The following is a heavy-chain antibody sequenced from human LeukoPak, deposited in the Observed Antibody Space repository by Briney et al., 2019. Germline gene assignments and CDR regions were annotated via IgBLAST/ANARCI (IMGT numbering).Heavy chain of an antibody. D-gene: IGHD4-17*01. V-gene: IGHV3-23*01. CDR2: ISGSGGST. CDR3: AKEDHDYGYYYGMDV. J-gene: IGHJ6*02. CDR1: GFTFRDAW. Sequence: PGGSLRLSCAASGFTFRDAWMTWVRQAPGKGLEWVSAISGSGGSTYYADSVKGRFTISRDNSKSTLYLQMNSPRAEDTAVYYCAKEDHDYGYYYGMDVWGQGTTVTVSS.